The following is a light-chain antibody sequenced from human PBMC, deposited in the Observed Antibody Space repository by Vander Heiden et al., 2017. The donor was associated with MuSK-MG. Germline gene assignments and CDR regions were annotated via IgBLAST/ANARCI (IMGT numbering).Light chain of an antibody. CDR3: RQFNSSPFT. CDR1: QGISNS. Sequence: AIQLTQSQSSLSASVGDRATITCRASQGISNSLAWYQQKPGKAPKVLVYDASTLQSGVPSRFSGSGSGTDFTLTISSLQPEDFATYYCRQFNSSPFTFGQGTQLEIE. J-gene: IGKJ5*01. V-gene: IGKV1-13*02. CDR2: DAS.